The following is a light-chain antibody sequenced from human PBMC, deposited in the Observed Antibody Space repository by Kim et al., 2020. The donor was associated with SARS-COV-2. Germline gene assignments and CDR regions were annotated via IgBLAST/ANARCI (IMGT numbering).Light chain of an antibody. CDR1: QTIGIK. Sequence: DIQMTQSPSTLSASAGDRVTITCRASQTIGIKLAWYQQKPGKAPKLLIYDASTLETGVPSRLSGSGSGTEFTLTISSLQPDDSATYYCQQYRNYYTFGQGTKLE. V-gene: IGKV1-5*01. J-gene: IGKJ2*01. CDR2: DAS. CDR3: QQYRNYYT.